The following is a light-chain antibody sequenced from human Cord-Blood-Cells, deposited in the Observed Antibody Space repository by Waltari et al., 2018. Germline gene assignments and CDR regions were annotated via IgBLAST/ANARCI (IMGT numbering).Light chain of an antibody. Sequence: DIWMTQSPSFLSASVGDRVTITCRVSQDISNYLDWYQQKPGKAPKLLIYAASNLESGVPSRFSGSGSGTDFTFTISCLQSEDIATYYCQQYYNLPQTFGPGTKVEIK. CDR2: AAS. J-gene: IGKJ3*01. CDR1: QDISNY. V-gene: IGKV1-33*01. CDR3: QQYYNLPQT.